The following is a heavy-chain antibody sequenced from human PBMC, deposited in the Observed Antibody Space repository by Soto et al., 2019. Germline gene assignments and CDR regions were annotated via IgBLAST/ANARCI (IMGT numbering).Heavy chain of an antibody. V-gene: IGHV4-39*01. D-gene: IGHD3-9*01. J-gene: IGHJ5*02. Sequence: QLQLQESGPGLVKPSETLSLTCTVSGGSSSSSSYYWGWIRQPPGKGLEWIGSIYYSGSTYYNPSLKSRVTISVDTSKNQFSLKLSSVTAADTAVYYCATRYFDWLSPFDPWGQGTLVTVSS. CDR2: IYYSGST. CDR3: ATRYFDWLSPFDP. CDR1: GGSSSSSSYY.